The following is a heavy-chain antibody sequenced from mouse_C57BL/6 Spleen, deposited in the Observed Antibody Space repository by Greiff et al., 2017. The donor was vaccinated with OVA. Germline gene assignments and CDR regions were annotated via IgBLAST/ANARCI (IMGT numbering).Heavy chain of an antibody. CDR1: GFNIKNTY. Sequence: EVQLQESVAELVRPGASVKLSCTASGFNIKNTYMHWVKQRPEQGLEWIGRIDPANGNTKYAPKFQGKATITADTSSNTAYLQLSSLTSEDTAIYYCARDYYGSSGYYYAMDYWGQGTSVTVSS. J-gene: IGHJ4*01. CDR3: ARDYYGSSGYYYAMDY. D-gene: IGHD1-1*01. V-gene: IGHV14-3*01. CDR2: IDPANGNT.